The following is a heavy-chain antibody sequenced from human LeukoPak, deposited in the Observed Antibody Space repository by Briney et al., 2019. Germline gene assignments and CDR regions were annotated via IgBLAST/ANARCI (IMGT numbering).Heavy chain of an antibody. CDR3: ARLSANSSAYFFDY. CDR2: ISSGGAST. V-gene: IGHV3-23*01. CDR1: GFTFSGYA. Sequence: GGSLRLSCAASGFTFSGYAMSWVRQAPGKGLEWVSIISSGGASTYYADSVKGRFTISRDTSKNTLYLQMNSLGAEDTAVYYCARLSANSSAYFFDYWGQGTLVTVSS. J-gene: IGHJ4*02. D-gene: IGHD3-22*01.